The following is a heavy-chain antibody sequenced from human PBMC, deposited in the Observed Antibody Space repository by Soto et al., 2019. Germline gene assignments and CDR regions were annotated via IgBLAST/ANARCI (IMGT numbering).Heavy chain of an antibody. J-gene: IGHJ6*02. V-gene: IGHV3-30-3*01. CDR1: AFTLSKFV. Sequence: QVQVVESGGGVVQPGKSLRLSCAASAFTLSKFVMHWVRKAPGRGLEWVAVTSNDGSNTFYADSVKGRFTISRDNSKNTVYLQMNSLRTEETAVYYCARGNLDVWGQGTTVTVSS. CDR2: TSNDGSNT. D-gene: IGHD1-7*01. CDR3: ARGNLDV.